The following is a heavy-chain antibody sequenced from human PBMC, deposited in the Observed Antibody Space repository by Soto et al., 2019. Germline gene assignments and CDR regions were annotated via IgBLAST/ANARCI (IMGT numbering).Heavy chain of an antibody. Sequence: GGSLRLSCAASGFTVSTNYMNWVRQAPGKGLDWVSVIFSDGNTYYADSVKGRFTISRDNSKNTVYFQMNSLRAEDTAVYYCAKEGGLSGSYYISSSYYFDYWGQGTLVTVSS. CDR2: IFSDGNT. D-gene: IGHD1-26*01. CDR3: AKEGGLSGSYYISSSYYFDY. V-gene: IGHV3-66*01. J-gene: IGHJ4*02. CDR1: GFTVSTNY.